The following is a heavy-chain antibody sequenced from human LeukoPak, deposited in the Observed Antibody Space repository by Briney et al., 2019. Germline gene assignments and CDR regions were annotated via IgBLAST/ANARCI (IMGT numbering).Heavy chain of an antibody. J-gene: IGHJ4*02. V-gene: IGHV4-34*01. CDR1: GGSFSGYY. CDR2: INHSGST. Sequence: SETLSLTCAVYGGSFSGYYWSRIRQPPGKGLEWIGEINHSGSTNYNPSLKSRVTISVDTSKNQFSLKLSSVTAADTAVYYCARLVAVAGTNYWGQGTLVTVSS. CDR3: ARLVAVAGTNY. D-gene: IGHD6-19*01.